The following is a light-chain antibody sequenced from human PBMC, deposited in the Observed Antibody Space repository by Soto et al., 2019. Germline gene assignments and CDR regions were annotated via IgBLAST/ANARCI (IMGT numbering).Light chain of an antibody. CDR2: DAS. J-gene: IGKJ4*01. V-gene: IGKV1D-13*01. CDR1: QDISSS. Sequence: IQLTQSPSSLSASVGDRVTITCRACQDISSSLAWYQQKPGKAPKLLLYDASSLDAGVPSRFSGSASGTDFPLSITSLRPEDFATYYCQQFNDFPLTFGGGTKVQIK. CDR3: QQFNDFPLT.